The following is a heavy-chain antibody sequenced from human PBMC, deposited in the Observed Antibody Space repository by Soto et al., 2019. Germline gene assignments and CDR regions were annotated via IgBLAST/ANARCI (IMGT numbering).Heavy chain of an antibody. Sequence: EVQLLESGGGLVQPGGSLRLSCAASGFTFSSCAMNWVRQAPGKGLEWGSGISGSGGSTYYSDSVKGRFTISRDNSKNTLYRQMNSLRAEDTAVYYCAKSHDSWSLRSDYWGQGTLVTVSS. CDR1: GFTFSSCA. CDR3: AKSHDSWSLRSDY. V-gene: IGHV3-23*01. CDR2: ISGSGGST. J-gene: IGHJ4*02. D-gene: IGHD3-10*01.